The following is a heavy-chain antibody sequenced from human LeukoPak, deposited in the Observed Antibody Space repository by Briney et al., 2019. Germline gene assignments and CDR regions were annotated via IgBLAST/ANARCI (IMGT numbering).Heavy chain of an antibody. CDR1: GFTFSNAW. CDR3: TTDSPRTKRITIFGVRYYYMDV. Sequence: PGGSLRLSCAASGFTFSNAWMSWVRQAPGKGLEWVGRIKSKTDGGTTDYAAPVKGRFTISRDDSKNTLYLQMNSLKTEDTAVYYCTTDSPRTKRITIFGVRYYYMDVWGKGTTVTVSS. CDR2: IKSKTDGGTT. V-gene: IGHV3-15*01. J-gene: IGHJ6*03. D-gene: IGHD3-3*01.